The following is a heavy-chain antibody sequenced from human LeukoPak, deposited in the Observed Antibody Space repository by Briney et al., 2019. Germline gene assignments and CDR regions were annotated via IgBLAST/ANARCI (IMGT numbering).Heavy chain of an antibody. Sequence: GASVKVCCKASGYTFTGYYMHWVRQAPGQGLEWMGWINPNGGGTNYAQKFQGRVTMTRDTSISTAYMELSRLRSDDTAVYYCARDRLPNYDILTGYHNWFDPWGQGTLVTVSS. V-gene: IGHV1-2*02. J-gene: IGHJ5*02. CDR3: ARDRLPNYDILTGYHNWFDP. CDR1: GYTFTGYY. CDR2: INPNGGGT. D-gene: IGHD3-9*01.